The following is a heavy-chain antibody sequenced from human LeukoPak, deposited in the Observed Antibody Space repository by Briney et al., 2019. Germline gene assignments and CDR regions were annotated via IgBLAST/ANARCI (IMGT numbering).Heavy chain of an antibody. CDR2: IYYGGST. CDR1: GGSISSSSYY. J-gene: IGHJ4*02. V-gene: IGHV4-39*01. CDR3: ARHELSPNYFDY. Sequence: SETLSLTCTVSGGSISSSSYYWGWIRQPPGKGLEWIGSIYYGGSTYYNPSLKSRVTISVDTSKNQFSLKLSSVTAADTAVYYCARHELSPNYFDYWGQGTLVTVSS. D-gene: IGHD3-16*02.